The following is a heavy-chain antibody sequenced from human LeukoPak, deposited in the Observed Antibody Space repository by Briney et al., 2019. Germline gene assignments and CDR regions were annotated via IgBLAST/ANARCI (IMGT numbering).Heavy chain of an antibody. Sequence: GSLRLTCAASEFTFSSYSMGWVRQAPGKGLEWIGEINHSGSTSYNPSLKSRVTISVDTSKNQFSLNLSSVTAADTAVYYCARDNSVTIAGHHTLDYWGQGTLVTVSS. CDR2: INHSGST. V-gene: IGHV4-34*01. J-gene: IGHJ4*02. D-gene: IGHD4-17*01. CDR1: EFTFSSYS. CDR3: ARDNSVTIAGHHTLDY.